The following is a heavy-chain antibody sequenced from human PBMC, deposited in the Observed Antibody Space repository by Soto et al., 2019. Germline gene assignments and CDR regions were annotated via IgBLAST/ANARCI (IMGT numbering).Heavy chain of an antibody. CDR3: ARVSGSYYYGMDV. CDR1: GGTIRNISG. V-gene: IGHV4-4*02. Sequence: PSVTMRDTRAVAGGTIRNISGWSCINQPPGKGLEWIGEIYHSGSTDYNPSLKSRVTISVDKSKNQFSLKLSSVTAADTAVYYCARVSGSYYYGMDVWGQGTTVTV. J-gene: IGHJ6*02. D-gene: IGHD1-26*01. CDR2: IYHSGST.